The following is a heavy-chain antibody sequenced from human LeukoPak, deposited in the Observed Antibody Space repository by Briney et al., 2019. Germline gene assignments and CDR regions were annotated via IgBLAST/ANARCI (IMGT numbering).Heavy chain of an antibody. V-gene: IGHV4-59*01. J-gene: IGHJ1*01. D-gene: IGHD2-15*01. CDR1: GGSISSYY. Sequence: PSETLSLTCTVSGGSISSYYWSWIRQPPGKGLEWIGYIYYSGSGSTNYNPSLKSRVTISVDTFKNQFSLKLSSVTAADTAVYYCARDTGVVVGYFQHWGQGTLVTVSS. CDR3: ARDTGVVVGYFQH. CDR2: IYYSGSGST.